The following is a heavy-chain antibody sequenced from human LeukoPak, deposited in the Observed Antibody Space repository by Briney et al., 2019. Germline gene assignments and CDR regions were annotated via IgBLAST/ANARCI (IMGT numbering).Heavy chain of an antibody. CDR1: GASISSGDYY. D-gene: IGHD3-22*01. CDR2: IYYSGST. CDR3: ARGRGVPYYYDSSGYYPADY. J-gene: IGHJ4*02. Sequence: SQTLSLTCTVSGASISSGDYYWSWIRQPPGKGLECIVHIYYSGSTYYNPSLKSRVTISVGTSKNQFSLKLSSVTAADTAVYYCARGRGVPYYYDSSGYYPADYWGQGTLVTVSS. V-gene: IGHV4-30-4*01.